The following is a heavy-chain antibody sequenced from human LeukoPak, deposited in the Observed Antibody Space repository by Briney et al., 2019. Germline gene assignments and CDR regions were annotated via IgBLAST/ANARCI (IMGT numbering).Heavy chain of an antibody. CDR3: ARVFCSGGSCYDGWFDP. V-gene: IGHV4-4*09. Sequence: PSETLSLTCTVSGGSISSYYWSWIRQPPGKGLEWIGYIYTSGSTNYNPSLKSRVTISVDTSKNQFSLKLSSVTAADTAVYYCARVFCSGGSCYDGWFDPWGQGTLVTVSS. J-gene: IGHJ5*02. CDR1: GGSISSYY. CDR2: IYTSGST. D-gene: IGHD2-15*01.